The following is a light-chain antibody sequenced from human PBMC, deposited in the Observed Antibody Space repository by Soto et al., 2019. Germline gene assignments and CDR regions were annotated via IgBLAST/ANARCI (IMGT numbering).Light chain of an antibody. V-gene: IGKV1-5*01. J-gene: IGKJ4*01. CDR3: QQYSKWPLT. Sequence: DIQMTQSPSSLSALVGDRVTITCRASQSISSWLAWYQQKPGKAPKLLIYDASSLESGVPSRFSGSGSGTEFTLTISSLQPDDFATYYCQQYSKWPLTFGGGTKVDIK. CDR1: QSISSW. CDR2: DAS.